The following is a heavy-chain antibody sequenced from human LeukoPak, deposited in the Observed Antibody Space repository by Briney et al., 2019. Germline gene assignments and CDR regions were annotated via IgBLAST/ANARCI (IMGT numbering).Heavy chain of an antibody. CDR2: IYTSGSS. J-gene: IGHJ4*02. Sequence: SETLSRTGTVYGGSISTYYWRRLRQRPGKGLKWLGRIYTSGSSDYNPSLRSRVTMSVDTSKNQFSLKLRSVAAADTTVYYCARDHAIYGGNSGLVYWGQGILVTVSS. D-gene: IGHD4-23*01. V-gene: IGHV4-4*07. CDR1: GGSISTYY. CDR3: ARDHAIYGGNSGLVY.